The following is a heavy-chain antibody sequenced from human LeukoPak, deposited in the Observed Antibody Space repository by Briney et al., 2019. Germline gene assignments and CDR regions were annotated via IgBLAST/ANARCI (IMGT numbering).Heavy chain of an antibody. J-gene: IGHJ4*02. Sequence: SETLSLTCTVSGGSISSTNYYWGWIRQPPGKGLEWIGSISDSGNTYYNPSLKSPITMSVDTSKNQFSVKLSSVTAADTALYYCARHLKAGSSNWSRFGYWGQGILVTVSS. CDR2: ISDSGNT. CDR3: ARHLKAGSSNWSRFGY. CDR1: GGSISSTNYY. V-gene: IGHV4-39*01. D-gene: IGHD6-13*01.